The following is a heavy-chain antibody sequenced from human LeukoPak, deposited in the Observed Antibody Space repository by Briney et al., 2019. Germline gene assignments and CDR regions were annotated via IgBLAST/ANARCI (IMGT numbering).Heavy chain of an antibody. V-gene: IGHV3-66*01. D-gene: IGHD2-2*01. CDR1: GFTVSSNY. CDR2: IYSGGST. Sequence: PGGSLRLSCAASGFTVSSNYMSWVRQAPGKGLEWVSVIYSGGSTYYADSVKGRFTISRDNSKNTLYLQMNSLRAEDTAVYYCAREKVVVVPAEADYFDYWGQGTLVTVSS. J-gene: IGHJ4*02. CDR3: AREKVVVVPAEADYFDY.